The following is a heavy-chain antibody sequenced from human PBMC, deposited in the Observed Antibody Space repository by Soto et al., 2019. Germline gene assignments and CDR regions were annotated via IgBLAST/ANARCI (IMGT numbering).Heavy chain of an antibody. V-gene: IGHV3-30*18. CDR1: GFTFSSYG. CDR3: AKERITIFGVVPTPLYGMDV. Sequence: QVQLVESGGGVVQPGRSLRLSCAASGFTFSSYGMHWVRQAPGKGLEWVAVISYDGSNKYYADSVKGRFTISRDNSKNTLYLQMNSLRAEDTAVYYCAKERITIFGVVPTPLYGMDVWGQGTTVTVSS. D-gene: IGHD3-3*01. CDR2: ISYDGSNK. J-gene: IGHJ6*02.